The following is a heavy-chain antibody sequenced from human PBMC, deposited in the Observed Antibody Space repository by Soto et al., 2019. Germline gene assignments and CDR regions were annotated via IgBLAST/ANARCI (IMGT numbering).Heavy chain of an antibody. D-gene: IGHD6-19*01. Sequence: QVQLVQSGAEVKKPGASVKVSCKASGYTFTNYPITWVRQAPGQGLEWMGWINTYNQNTNYAQKFQGRVTMTTDTSTSTSYLELGSLRSDDTAVYYCGRESSGSGWSFDFWGQGSLVTVSS. CDR3: GRESSGSGWSFDF. V-gene: IGHV1-18*04. CDR2: INTYNQNT. J-gene: IGHJ4*02. CDR1: GYTFTNYP.